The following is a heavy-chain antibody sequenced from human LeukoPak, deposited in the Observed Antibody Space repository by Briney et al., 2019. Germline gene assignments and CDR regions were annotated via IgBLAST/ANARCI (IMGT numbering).Heavy chain of an antibody. CDR2: IKQDGSEK. CDR1: GFTFSSYW. V-gene: IGHV3-7*01. J-gene: IGHJ4*02. Sequence: GGSLRLSCAASGFTFSSYWMSWVRQAPGKGLEWVANIKQDGSEKYYVDSVKGRFTISRDNAKNSLYLQMNSLRAEDTAVYYCARLILTGYYPFDYWGQGTLVTVSS. CDR3: ARLILTGYYPFDY. D-gene: IGHD3-9*01.